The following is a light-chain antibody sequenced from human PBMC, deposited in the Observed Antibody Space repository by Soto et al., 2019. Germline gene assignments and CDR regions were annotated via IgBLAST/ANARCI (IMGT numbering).Light chain of an antibody. CDR1: QSVSSY. Sequence: EIVLTQTPATLSLSPGERATLSCRASQSVSSYLAWYQQKPGQAPTLLIYDASNRATGIPARFSGSGSGTAFTLTISSLEPEDFAVYYCQQGSYWPPLYTFGQGTKLEIK. CDR3: QQGSYWPPLYT. J-gene: IGKJ2*01. CDR2: DAS. V-gene: IGKV3-11*01.